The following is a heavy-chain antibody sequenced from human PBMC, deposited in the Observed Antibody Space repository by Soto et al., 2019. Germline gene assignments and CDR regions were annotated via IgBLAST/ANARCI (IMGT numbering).Heavy chain of an antibody. CDR3: AIDKVLDPASPYYGVDV. V-gene: IGHV1-69*08. Sequence: QVQLVQSGAEVKTPGSSVKVSCKASGGTLSRYTFSWVRQAPGQGLEWMGRIIPILGTASYAQKFQGRVTITADKSTSTVYMALSSLRSEDTALLYCAIDKVLDPASPYYGVDVWGQGTTVTVSS. D-gene: IGHD3-3*01. CDR2: IIPILGTA. CDR1: GGTLSRYT. J-gene: IGHJ6*02.